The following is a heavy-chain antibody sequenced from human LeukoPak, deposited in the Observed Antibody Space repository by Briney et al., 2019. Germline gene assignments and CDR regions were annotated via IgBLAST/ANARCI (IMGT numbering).Heavy chain of an antibody. D-gene: IGHD3-3*01. CDR3: AREADYDFWSGYVNDAFDI. CDR1: GGSISSGSYY. J-gene: IGHJ3*02. V-gene: IGHV4-61*02. Sequence: SETLSLTCTVSGGSISSGSYYWSWIRQPAGKGLEWIGRIYTSGSTNYNPSLKSRVTISVDTSKNQFSLKLSSVTAADTAVYYCAREADYDFWSGYVNDAFDIWGQGTMVTVSS. CDR2: IYTSGST.